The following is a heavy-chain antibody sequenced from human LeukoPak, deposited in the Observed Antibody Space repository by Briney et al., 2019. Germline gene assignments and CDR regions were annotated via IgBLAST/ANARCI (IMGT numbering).Heavy chain of an antibody. Sequence: SETLSLTCAVYGGSFSGYYWSWIRQPPGKGLEWIGVINHSGSTNYNPSLKSRVTISVDTSKNQFSLKLSSVTAADTAVYYCARGSGIAAAGTRDFDYWGQGTLVTVSS. D-gene: IGHD6-13*01. CDR1: GGSFSGYY. V-gene: IGHV4-34*01. J-gene: IGHJ4*02. CDR3: ARGSGIAAAGTRDFDY. CDR2: INHSGST.